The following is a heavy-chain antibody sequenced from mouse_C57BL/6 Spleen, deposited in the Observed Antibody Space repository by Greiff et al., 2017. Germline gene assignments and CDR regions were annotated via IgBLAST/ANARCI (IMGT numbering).Heavy chain of an antibody. CDR1: GYTFTSYW. J-gene: IGHJ1*03. V-gene: IGHV1-69*01. Sequence: VKLQQPGAELVMPGASVKLSCKASGYTFTSYWMHWVKQRPGQGLEWIGEIDPSDSYTNYNQKFKGKSTLTVDKSSSTAYMQLSSLTSEDSAVDYCARGATVDPLYFDVWGTGTTVTVSS. D-gene: IGHD1-1*01. CDR2: IDPSDSYT. CDR3: ARGATVDPLYFDV.